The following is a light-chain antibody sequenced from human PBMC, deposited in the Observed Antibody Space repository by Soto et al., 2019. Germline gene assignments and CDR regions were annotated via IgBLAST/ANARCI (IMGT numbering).Light chain of an antibody. CDR1: SSDVVGHNF. CDR3: SSYSSSDTLV. CDR2: YVR. Sequence: QSALTQPASVSGSPGQSITFSCTGTSSDVVGHNFVSWYQQHPGRAPKLMIYYVRNRPSGVSNRFSGSNSADTATLVISGLQAEDEADYYCSSYSSSDTLVFGGGTKLTVL. J-gene: IGLJ2*01. V-gene: IGLV2-14*03.